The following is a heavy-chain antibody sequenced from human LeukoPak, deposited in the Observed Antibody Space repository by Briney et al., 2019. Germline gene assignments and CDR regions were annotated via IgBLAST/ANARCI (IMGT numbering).Heavy chain of an antibody. CDR2: IYYSGST. V-gene: IGHV4-59*01. J-gene: IGHJ4*02. CDR3: ARAYNWNYYYFDY. D-gene: IGHD1-7*01. Sequence: SETLSLTCTVSGGSISSYYWSWIRQPPGKGPEWIGYIYYSGSTNYNPSLKSRVTISVDTSKNQFSLKLSSVTAADTAVYYCARAYNWNYYYFDYWGQGTLVTVSS. CDR1: GGSISSYY.